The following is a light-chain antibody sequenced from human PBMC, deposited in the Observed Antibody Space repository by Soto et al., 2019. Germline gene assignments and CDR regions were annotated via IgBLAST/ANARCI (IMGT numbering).Light chain of an antibody. J-gene: IGKJ4*01. V-gene: IGKV1D-12*01. CDR2: AAS. CDR3: QQANSFPFT. CDR1: QGISSW. Sequence: DILMPQSPSSVSASVGDRVTITCRGSQGISSWLAWYQQKPGKAPQLLIYAASNLQGGVPSRFSGSGSGTDFTLTISSLQPEDFATYFCQQANSFPFTFGGGTKVEIE.